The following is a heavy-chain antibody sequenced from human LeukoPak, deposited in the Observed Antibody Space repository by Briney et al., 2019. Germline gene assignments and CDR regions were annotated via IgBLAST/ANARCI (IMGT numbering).Heavy chain of an antibody. D-gene: IGHD5-12*01. Sequence: GGSLRLSCAASGFTFSSYSMNWVRQAPGKGLEWVSSISSSSSYIYYADSVKGRFTISRDNAKNSLYLQMNSLRAEDTAVYYCARDLEEVATAPRHYGMDVWGQGTTVTVSS. CDR1: GFTFSSYS. CDR3: ARDLEEVATAPRHYGMDV. CDR2: ISSSSSYI. V-gene: IGHV3-21*01. J-gene: IGHJ6*02.